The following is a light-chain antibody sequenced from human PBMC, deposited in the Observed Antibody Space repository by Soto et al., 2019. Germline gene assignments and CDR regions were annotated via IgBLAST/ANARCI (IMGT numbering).Light chain of an antibody. V-gene: IGKV1-5*01. CDR3: QQYNSYRT. CDR2: DAS. J-gene: IGKJ1*01. CDR1: QSISSW. Sequence: GGRVTITCRASQSISSWLAWYQQKPGKAPKLLIYDASSLESGVPSRFSGSGSGTEFTLTISSLQPDDFATYYCQQYNSYRTFGQGTKVEIK.